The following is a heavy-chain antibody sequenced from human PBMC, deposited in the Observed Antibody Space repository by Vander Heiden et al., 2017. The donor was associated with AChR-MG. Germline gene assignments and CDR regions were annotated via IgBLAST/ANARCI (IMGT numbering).Heavy chain of an antibody. CDR2: ISTSGDT. D-gene: IGHD3-22*01. Sequence: EVQLLASGGGLVQPGGSLRLSCVAPGFTFRNFPMSWVRQAPGQGLEWVSLISTSGDTHYADSVKGRFSISRDNSKSTLSLQMNSLRAEDTAVYYCVVDYDSFGYNFHDMDVWGQGTTVTVSS. CDR1: GFTFRNFP. V-gene: IGHV3-23*01. CDR3: VVDYDSFGYNFHDMDV. J-gene: IGHJ6*02.